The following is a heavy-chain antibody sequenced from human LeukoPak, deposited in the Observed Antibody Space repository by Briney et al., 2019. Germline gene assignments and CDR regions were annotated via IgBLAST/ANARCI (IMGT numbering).Heavy chain of an antibody. CDR1: GFTFSSYA. J-gene: IGHJ6*03. Sequence: GGSLRLSCAASGFTFSSYAMHWVRQAPGKGLEWVAVISYDGSNKYYADSVKGRFTISRDNSKNTLYLQMNSLRAEDTAVYYCAKDIGHLLENYYYYYMDIWGQGTLVTVSS. CDR2: ISYDGSNK. D-gene: IGHD2-2*01. CDR3: AKDIGHLLENYYYYYMDI. V-gene: IGHV3-30-3*01.